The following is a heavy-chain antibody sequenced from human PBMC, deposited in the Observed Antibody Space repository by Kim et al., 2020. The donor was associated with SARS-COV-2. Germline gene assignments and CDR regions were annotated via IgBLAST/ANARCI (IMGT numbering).Heavy chain of an antibody. CDR2: ISSDGSNK. CDR1: GFTLSNYT. V-gene: IGHV3-30*04. CDR3: AGTMIVDPGY. D-gene: IGHD3-22*01. J-gene: IGHJ4*02. Sequence: GGSLRLSCAASGFTLSNYTMHWVRQAPGKGLEWVAVISSDGSNKYYADSVKGRFTISRDNSKNTLNLQMNSLRVEDTAVYHCAGTMIVDPGYWGQGSLVT.